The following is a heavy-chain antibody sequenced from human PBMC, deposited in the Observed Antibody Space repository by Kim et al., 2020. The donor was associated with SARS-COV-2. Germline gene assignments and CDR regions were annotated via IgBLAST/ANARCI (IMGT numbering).Heavy chain of an antibody. CDR1: GFTFSSSV. D-gene: IGHD3-22*01. CDR3: AAGDYYDSSGYYSDNYSGMDV. V-gene: IGHV1-58*01. CDR2: IVVGRGNT. J-gene: IGHJ6*02. Sequence: SVKVSCKASGFTFSSSVVQWVRQSRGQGLEWIGWIVVGRGNTNYAQKFQERVTISRDMSTNTAYMEVTSLRSEDTAVYYCAAGDYYDSSGYYSDNYSGMDVWGQGTTVTVSS.